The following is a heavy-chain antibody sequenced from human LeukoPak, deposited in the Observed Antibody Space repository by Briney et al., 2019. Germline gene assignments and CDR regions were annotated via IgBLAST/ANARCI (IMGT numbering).Heavy chain of an antibody. J-gene: IGHJ4*02. CDR2: IYTSGST. Sequence: PSETLSLTCTVSGGSISSYYWSWIRQPAGKGLEWIGRIYTSGSTNYNPSLKSRVTMSVDTSKNQFSLKLSSVTAADTAVYYCARGGRYCGGDCPPYYFDYWGQGTLVTVSS. V-gene: IGHV4-4*07. D-gene: IGHD2-21*01. CDR1: GGSISSYY. CDR3: ARGGRYCGGDCPPYYFDY.